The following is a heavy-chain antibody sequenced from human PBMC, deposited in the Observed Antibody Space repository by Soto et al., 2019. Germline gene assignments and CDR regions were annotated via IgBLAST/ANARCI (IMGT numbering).Heavy chain of an antibody. Sequence: QVQLVESGGGVVQPGRSLRLSCAASGFTFGRFGMHWVRQAPGEGLEWVTFISYDGGNTEYAASVKGRFTVSRDNSKNTLYLQMTSLRAEETAFYFCAKEIRANLDDYGDYDWFDPWGQGTLVIVSS. CDR1: GFTFGRFG. D-gene: IGHD4-17*01. V-gene: IGHV3-30*18. J-gene: IGHJ5*02. CDR2: ISYDGGNT. CDR3: AKEIRANLDDYGDYDWFDP.